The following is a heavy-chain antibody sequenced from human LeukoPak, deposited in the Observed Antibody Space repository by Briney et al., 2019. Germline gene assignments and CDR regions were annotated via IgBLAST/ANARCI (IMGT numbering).Heavy chain of an antibody. J-gene: IGHJ4*02. D-gene: IGHD6-19*01. V-gene: IGHV5-51*01. CDR3: ARQPIGQWPTNPYFDY. CDR2: IYPGDSDT. CDR1: GYSFTSYW. Sequence: GESLKISCKGSGYSFTSYWIGWVRQMPGKGLEWMGIIYPGDSDTRYSPSFQGQVTISADKSISTAYLQWSSLKASDTAMYYCARQPIGQWPTNPYFDYWGQGTLVTVSS.